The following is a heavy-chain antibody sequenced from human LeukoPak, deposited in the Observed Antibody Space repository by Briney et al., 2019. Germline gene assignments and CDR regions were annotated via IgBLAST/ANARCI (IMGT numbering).Heavy chain of an antibody. V-gene: IGHV3-33*01. D-gene: IGHD2-2*01. CDR1: GFTFSSYG. CDR3: ARDQLRHDY. J-gene: IGHJ4*02. CDR2: IWYDGSNK. Sequence: GRSLRLSCAASGFTFSSYGMHWVRQAPGKGLEWVAVIWYDGSNKYYADSVKGRFTISRDNSKNTQYLQMNSLRAEDTALYYFARDQLRHDYWGQGTLVTVSS.